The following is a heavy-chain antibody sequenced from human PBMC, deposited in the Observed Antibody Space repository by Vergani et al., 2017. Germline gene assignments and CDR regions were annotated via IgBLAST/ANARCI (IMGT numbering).Heavy chain of an antibody. CDR1: GLTFSDSA. Sequence: EVHLVESGGGLVQPGESLKLSCATSGLTFSDSAIHWFRQTSGKGLEWIGRIRDKAYNYATVYAVSVKGRFTISRDDSKKTAYLQMNGLTSEDTAVYYCFYDFWAGYDSGDVWGKGTTVTVSS. V-gene: IGHV3-73*02. D-gene: IGHD3/OR15-3a*01. CDR3: FYDFWAGYDSGDV. J-gene: IGHJ6*04. CDR2: IRDKAYNYAT.